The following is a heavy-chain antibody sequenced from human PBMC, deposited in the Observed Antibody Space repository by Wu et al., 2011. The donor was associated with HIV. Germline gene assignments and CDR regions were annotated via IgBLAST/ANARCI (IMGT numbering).Heavy chain of an antibody. CDR1: GYTFSSYD. J-gene: IGHJ5*02. CDR2: MHPNSGNT. D-gene: IGHD4/OR15-4a*01. CDR3: ARGNDDYWDNWFDP. Sequence: QVQLVQSGAEVKKPGASVKVSCKASGYTFSSYDINWVRQATGQGLEWMGWMHPNSGNTGYAQKFQGRVTITRNTSISTAYMELSSLRSEDTAVYYCARGNDDYWDNWFDPWGQGTLVTVSS. V-gene: IGHV1-8*03.